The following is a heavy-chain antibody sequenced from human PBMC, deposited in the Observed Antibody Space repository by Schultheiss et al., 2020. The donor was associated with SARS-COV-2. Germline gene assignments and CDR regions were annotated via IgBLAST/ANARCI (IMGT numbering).Heavy chain of an antibody. CDR1: GGSFSGYY. J-gene: IGHJ6*02. V-gene: IGHV4-34*01. Sequence: SETLSLTCAVYGGSFSGYYWSWIRQPPGRGLEWIGEINHSGSTNYNPSLKSRVTISVDTSKNQFSLKLSSVTAADTAVYYCARDYLAGPRGYSYGKDGMDVWGQGTTVTVSS. CDR3: ARDYLAGPRGYSYGKDGMDV. CDR2: INHSGST. D-gene: IGHD5-18*01.